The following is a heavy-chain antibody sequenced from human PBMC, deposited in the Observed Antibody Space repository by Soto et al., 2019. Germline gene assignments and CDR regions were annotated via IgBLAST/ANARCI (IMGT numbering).Heavy chain of an antibody. D-gene: IGHD6-19*01. CDR3: ARGDSSVWTYWYFDL. CDR2: ITGSGGIT. J-gene: IGHJ2*01. CDR1: GFTFSGYA. V-gene: IGHV3-23*01. Sequence: EVQLLESGGGLVQPGGSLRLSCGASGFTFSGYAMSWVRQAPGKGLEWVSIITGSGGITYYADSVKGRFTISRDNSMNTLYLQMNSLRAEDTAVYYCARGDSSVWTYWYFDLWGRGTLATVSS.